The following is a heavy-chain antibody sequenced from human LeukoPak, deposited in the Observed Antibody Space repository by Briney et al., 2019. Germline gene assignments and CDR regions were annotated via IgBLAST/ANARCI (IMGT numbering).Heavy chain of an antibody. V-gene: IGHV1-69*13. D-gene: IGHD6-13*01. CDR1: GGTFSSYA. J-gene: IGHJ3*02. CDR2: IIPILGTA. CDR3: AREGYRGQQLWAFDI. Sequence: SVKVSCKASGGTFSSYAISWVRQAPGQGLEWMGGIIPILGTANYAQKFQGRVTITADESTSTAYMELSSLRSEDTAVYYCAREGYRGQQLWAFDIWGQGTMVTVSS.